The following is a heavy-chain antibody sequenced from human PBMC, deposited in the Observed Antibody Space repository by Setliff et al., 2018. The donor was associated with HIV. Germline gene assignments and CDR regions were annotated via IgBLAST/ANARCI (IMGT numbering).Heavy chain of an antibody. CDR3: ARDPGYTFGSTFHFDY. D-gene: IGHD5-18*01. CDR1: GYSISNDYY. V-gene: IGHV4-38-2*02. Sequence: SLTCAVSGYSISNDYYWGWIRQPPGEGLEWIGRIHSGGNTNHNPSLKSRITMSVDTSKNHFSLSLSSVTVADTAVYFCARDPGYTFGSTFHFDYWGQGTLVTVSS. J-gene: IGHJ4*02. CDR2: IHSGGNT.